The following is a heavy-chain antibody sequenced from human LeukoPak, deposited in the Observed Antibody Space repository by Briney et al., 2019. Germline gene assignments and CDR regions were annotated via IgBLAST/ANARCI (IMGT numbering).Heavy chain of an antibody. CDR2: IIPIFGTA. CDR1: GGTFSSYV. Sequence: SVKVSCKASGGTFSSYVINWVRQAPGQGLEWMGGIIPIFGTANYAQKFQGRVTITADKSTSTAYMELSSLRSEDTAVYYCAREEIPNAFDIWGQGTMVTVSS. CDR3: AREEIPNAFDI. D-gene: IGHD2-21*01. J-gene: IGHJ3*02. V-gene: IGHV1-69*06.